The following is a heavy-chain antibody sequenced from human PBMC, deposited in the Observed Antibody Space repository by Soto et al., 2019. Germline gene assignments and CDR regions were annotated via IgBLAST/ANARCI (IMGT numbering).Heavy chain of an antibody. CDR2: IRSKAYGGTT. Sequence: GGSLRLSCTASGFTFGDYAMSWFRQAPGKGLEWVGFIRSKAYGGTTEYAASVKGTFSISRDDSKSIAYLQMNSLKTAVTAVYFCTRCSITIWNYFDIWGHGTLVNVSA. V-gene: IGHV3-49*03. D-gene: IGHD2-2*01. CDR3: TRCSITIWNYFDI. J-gene: IGHJ4*01. CDR1: GFTFGDYA.